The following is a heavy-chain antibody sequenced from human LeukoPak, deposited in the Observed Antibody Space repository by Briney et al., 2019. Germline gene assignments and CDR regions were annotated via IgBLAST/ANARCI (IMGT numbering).Heavy chain of an antibody. D-gene: IGHD6-19*01. CDR1: GFTFSSYA. CDR2: ISGSGDRI. J-gene: IGHJ4*02. V-gene: IGHV3-23*01. CDR3: TKAGGGSGWYGAY. Sequence: GGSLRLSCAASGFTFSSYAMSWVRQAPGKGLEWVSAISGSGDRIYYAGSVKGRFTISRDNSENTLYLQMNSLRADDTAVYYCTKAGGGSGWYGAYWGQGTLVTVSS.